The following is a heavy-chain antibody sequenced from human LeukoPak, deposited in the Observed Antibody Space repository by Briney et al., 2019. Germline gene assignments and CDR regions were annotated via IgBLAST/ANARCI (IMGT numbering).Heavy chain of an antibody. CDR2: ISGSGGST. D-gene: IGHD5-12*01. J-gene: IGHJ6*01. CDR1: GFTFSSYA. Sequence: GGSLRLSCAASGFTFSSYAMSWVRQAPGKGLEWVSAISGSGGSTYYADSVKGRFTISRDNSKNTLYLQMNSLRAEDTAVYYCVKDRAASGPLDYYGMDVWGQGTTVTVSS. V-gene: IGHV3-23*01. CDR3: VKDRAASGPLDYYGMDV.